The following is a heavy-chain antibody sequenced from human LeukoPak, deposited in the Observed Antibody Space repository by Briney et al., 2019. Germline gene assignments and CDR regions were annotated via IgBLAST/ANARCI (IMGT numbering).Heavy chain of an antibody. CDR3: ARDLAVTTDYYYYGMDV. CDR1: GFTFSSYA. V-gene: IGHV3-30-3*01. D-gene: IGHD4-17*01. J-gene: IGHJ6*02. CDR2: ISYDGSNK. Sequence: GRSLRLSCAASGFTFSSYAMHWVRQAPGKGLEWVAVISYDGSNKYYADSVKGRFTISRDNSKNTLYLQMNSLRAEDTAVYYCARDLAVTTDYYYYGMDVWGQGTTVTVSS.